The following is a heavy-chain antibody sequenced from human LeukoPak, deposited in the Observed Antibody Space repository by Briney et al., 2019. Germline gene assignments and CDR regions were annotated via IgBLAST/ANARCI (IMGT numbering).Heavy chain of an antibody. CDR2: INPNSGGT. Sequence: ASVKVSCKASGYTFTGYYMHWVRQAPGQGLEWMGWINPNSGGTNYAQKFQGWVTMTRDTSISTAYMELSRLRSDDTAVYYCARSSLFIAAPEGGWFDPWGQGTLVTVSS. V-gene: IGHV1-2*04. D-gene: IGHD6-6*01. CDR1: GYTFTGYY. J-gene: IGHJ5*02. CDR3: ARSSLFIAAPEGGWFDP.